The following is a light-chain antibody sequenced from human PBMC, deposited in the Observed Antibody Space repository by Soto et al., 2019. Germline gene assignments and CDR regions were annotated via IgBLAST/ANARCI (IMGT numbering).Light chain of an antibody. V-gene: IGKV3-15*01. Sequence: EIAMTQSPVTLSVSPGERATLSCRASQSVSSNLAWYQQKPGQAPRLLIYGASTRATGIPARFSGSGSGTEFTLTISSLEPEDFAFYYCQQHLGRHTFGQGTKVDNK. CDR3: QQHLGRHT. J-gene: IGKJ1*01. CDR1: QSVSSN. CDR2: GAS.